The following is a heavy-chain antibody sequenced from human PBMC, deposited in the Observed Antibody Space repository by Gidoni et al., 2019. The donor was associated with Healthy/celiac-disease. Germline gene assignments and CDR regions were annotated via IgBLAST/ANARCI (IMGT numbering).Heavy chain of an antibody. Sequence: EVQLVESGGGLVKPGRSLRLSCTASGFTFGDYAMSWFRQAPGKGLEWVVFIRSKAYGGTTEYAASVKGRFTISRDDSKSIAYLQMNSLKTEDTAVYYCTSSGYYDLIFDYWGQGTLVTVSS. J-gene: IGHJ4*02. V-gene: IGHV3-49*05. D-gene: IGHD3-22*01. CDR3: TSSGYYDLIFDY. CDR2: IRSKAYGGTT. CDR1: GFTFGDYA.